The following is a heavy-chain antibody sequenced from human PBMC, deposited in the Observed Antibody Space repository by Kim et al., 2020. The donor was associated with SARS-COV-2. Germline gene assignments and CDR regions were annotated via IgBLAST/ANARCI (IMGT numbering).Heavy chain of an antibody. CDR1: GFTFDDYA. Sequence: GGSLRLSCAASGFTFDDYAMPWVRQAPGKGLEWVSGISRNSGSIGNEDSAKGRFTISRDNAKKSLYLQMKSQRAEDTALDYCANGREMATIPYYFDYLGQGTLVTVSS. CDR2: ISRNSGSI. V-gene: IGHV3-9*01. D-gene: IGHD5-12*01. CDR3: ANGREMATIPYYFDY. J-gene: IGHJ4*02.